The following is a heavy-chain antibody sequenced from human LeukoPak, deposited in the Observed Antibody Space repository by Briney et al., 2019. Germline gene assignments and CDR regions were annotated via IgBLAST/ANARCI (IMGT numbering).Heavy chain of an antibody. J-gene: IGHJ3*02. V-gene: IGHV4-34*01. Sequence: PSETLSLTCAVYGGSFSGYYWSWIRQPPGKGLEWIGEINHSGSTNYNPSLKSRVTISVDTSKNQFSLKLSSVTAADTAVYYCARLHRHITMIVVVTKSRDAFDIWGQGTMVTVSS. CDR2: INHSGST. CDR3: ARLHRHITMIVVVTKSRDAFDI. D-gene: IGHD3-22*01. CDR1: GGSFSGYY.